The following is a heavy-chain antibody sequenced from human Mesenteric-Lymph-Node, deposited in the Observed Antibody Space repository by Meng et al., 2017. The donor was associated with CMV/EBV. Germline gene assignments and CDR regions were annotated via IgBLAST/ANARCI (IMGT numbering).Heavy chain of an antibody. CDR1: GFTFSSYS. D-gene: IGHD2-2*01. CDR2: ISSSSSYI. CDR3: ARFLAVVPAAIADWFDP. V-gene: IGHV3-21*01. J-gene: IGHJ5*02. Sequence: GESLKISCAASGFTFSSYSRNWVRQAPGKGLEWVSSISSSSSYIYYADSVKGRFTISRDNAKNSLYLQMNSLIAEDTAVYYCARFLAVVPAAIADWFDPWGQGTLVTVSS.